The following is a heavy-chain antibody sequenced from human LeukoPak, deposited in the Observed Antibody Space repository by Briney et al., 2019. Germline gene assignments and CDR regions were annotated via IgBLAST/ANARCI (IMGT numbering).Heavy chain of an antibody. D-gene: IGHD1-26*01. CDR1: GGSISSYY. V-gene: IGHV4-4*07. CDR2: IYPSGST. J-gene: IGHJ4*02. Sequence: SETLSLTCTVSGGSISSYYWTWIRQPAGKGLEWIGRIYPSGSTNYNPSLKSRVTMSVDTSKDQFSLKLSSVTAADTAVYYCARENSGSYREFDYWGQGTLVTVSS. CDR3: ARENSGSYREFDY.